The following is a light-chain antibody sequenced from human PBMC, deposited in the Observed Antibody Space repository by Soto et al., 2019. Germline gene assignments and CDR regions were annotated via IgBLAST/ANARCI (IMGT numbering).Light chain of an antibody. CDR1: QSVSRY. V-gene: IGKV3-11*01. J-gene: IGKJ4*01. CDR2: DAS. CDR3: QQRTNWPLT. Sequence: EIVLTQSPATLSLSPGERATLSCRASQSVSRYLAWYQQRPGQAPRLLIYDASNRATGVPARFSGSGSGTDFTLTISSLEPEDFAVYYCQQRTNWPLTFGGGIKVDIK.